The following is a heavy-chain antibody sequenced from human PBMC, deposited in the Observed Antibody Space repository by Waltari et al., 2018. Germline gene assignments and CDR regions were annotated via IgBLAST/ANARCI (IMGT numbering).Heavy chain of an antibody. CDR1: GGNFSSYN. Sequence: QVQLVQSGAEVKKPGSSVKVSCKASGGNFSSYNISWVRQAPGQVLEWMGRIIPILGIANYAQKFQGRVTITADKSTSTAYMELSSLRSEDTAVYYCAKIVVVPAAGNWFDPWGQGTLVTVSS. V-gene: IGHV1-69*02. CDR3: AKIVVVPAAGNWFDP. J-gene: IGHJ5*02. CDR2: IIPILGIA. D-gene: IGHD2-2*01.